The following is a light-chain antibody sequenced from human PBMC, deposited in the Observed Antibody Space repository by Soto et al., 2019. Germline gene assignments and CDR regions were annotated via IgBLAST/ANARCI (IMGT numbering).Light chain of an antibody. J-gene: IGKJ5*01. Sequence: DIQLTQSPSFLSASVGDRVTITCRASQGISSYLAWYQQKQGKAPKLLIYAASTLQSGVPSRFSGSGSGTEFTLTISSLQPEDFATYYCQQLNSYPTFGQGTRLEIK. V-gene: IGKV1-9*01. CDR2: AAS. CDR1: QGISSY. CDR3: QQLNSYPT.